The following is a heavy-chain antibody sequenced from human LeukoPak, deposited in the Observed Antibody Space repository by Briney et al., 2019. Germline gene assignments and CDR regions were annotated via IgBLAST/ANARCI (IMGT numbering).Heavy chain of an antibody. CDR2: IIPILGIA. J-gene: IGHJ6*02. CDR1: GYTFTSYY. V-gene: IGHV1-69*02. D-gene: IGHD3-3*01. Sequence: SVKVSCKASGYTFTSYYMHWVRQAPGQGLEWMGRIIPILGIANYAQKFQGRVTITADKSTSTAYMELSSLRSEDTAVYYCATQLLRFLEGPYYYYGMDVWGQGTTVTVSS. CDR3: ATQLLRFLEGPYYYYGMDV.